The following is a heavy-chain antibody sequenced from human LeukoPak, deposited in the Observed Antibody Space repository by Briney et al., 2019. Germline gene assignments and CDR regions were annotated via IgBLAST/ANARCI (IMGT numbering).Heavy chain of an antibody. J-gene: IGHJ4*02. CDR1: GFTFSNYA. CDR2: INWNGGST. CDR3: ARVPTTVTTVYFDY. D-gene: IGHD4-17*01. V-gene: IGHV3-20*04. Sequence: GGSLRLSCAASGFTFSNYAMSWVRQAPGKGLEWVSGINWNGGSTGYADSVKGRFTISRDNSKNTLYLQMNSLRAEDTAVYYCARVPTTVTTVYFDYWGQGTLVTVSS.